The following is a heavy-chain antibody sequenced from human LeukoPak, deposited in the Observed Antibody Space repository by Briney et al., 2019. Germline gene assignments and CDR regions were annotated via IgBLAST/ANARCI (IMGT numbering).Heavy chain of an antibody. V-gene: IGHV3-23*01. CDR1: GFTFNNYA. D-gene: IGHD6-13*01. J-gene: IGHJ4*02. CDR3: ARHDSLRHSWSSCSDN. Sequence: GGSLRLSCAASGFTFNNYAMSWVRQAPGKGLEWVSVISGGGGTTYYAGSVRGRLTISRDNTRNTLFLQMDSLRVEDTAIYYCARHDSLRHSWSSCSDNWGQGTRVTVSS. CDR2: ISGGGGTT.